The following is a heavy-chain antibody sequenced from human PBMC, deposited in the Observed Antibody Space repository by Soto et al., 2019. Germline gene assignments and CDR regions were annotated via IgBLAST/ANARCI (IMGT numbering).Heavy chain of an antibody. CDR2: ISYDGSNK. CDR1: GFTFSSYA. D-gene: IGHD4-4*01. Sequence: QVQLVESGGGVVQPGRSLRLSCAASGFTFSSYAMHWVRQAPGKGLEWVAVISYDGSNKYYADSVKGRFTIDRDNYKNTLYVQMNSLTAKYSAVYYCGRLLWRADYNWSYVDLWGRGTLVTVSS. J-gene: IGHJ2*01. CDR3: GRLLWRADYNWSYVDL. V-gene: IGHV3-30-3*01.